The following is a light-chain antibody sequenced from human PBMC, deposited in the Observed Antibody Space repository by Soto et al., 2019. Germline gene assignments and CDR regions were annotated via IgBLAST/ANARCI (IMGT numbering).Light chain of an antibody. CDR1: SSDVGGYNY. CDR2: DVS. Sequence: SALTQPASVSGSPGQSITISCTGTSSDVGGYNYVSWYQQHPGKAPKLMIYDVSNRPSGVSNRFSGSKSGNTASLTISGLQAEDEADYYCSSYTSSSTKVFGTGTKLTVL. J-gene: IGLJ1*01. CDR3: SSYTSSSTKV. V-gene: IGLV2-14*01.